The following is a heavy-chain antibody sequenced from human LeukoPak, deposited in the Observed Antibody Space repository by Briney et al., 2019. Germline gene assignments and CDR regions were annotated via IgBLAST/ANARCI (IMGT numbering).Heavy chain of an antibody. V-gene: IGHV3-21*01. CDR1: GFTFSSYS. J-gene: IGHJ4*02. CDR2: MSSSSSYI. D-gene: IGHD5-18*01. CDR3: AILRGYSYGFAGFDY. Sequence: GGSLRLSCAASGFTFSSYSMNWVRQAPGKGLEWVSSMSSSSSYIYYADSVKGRFTISRDNAKNSLYLQMNSLRAEDTAVYYCAILRGYSYGFAGFDYWGQGTLVTVSS.